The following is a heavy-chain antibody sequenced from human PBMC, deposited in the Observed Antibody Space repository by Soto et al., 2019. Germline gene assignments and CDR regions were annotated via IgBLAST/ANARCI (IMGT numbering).Heavy chain of an antibody. V-gene: IGHV3-49*04. CDR2: IRSKAYGGTT. CDR1: GFTFGDYA. J-gene: IGHJ3*02. CDR3: TREWELLSGAFDI. D-gene: IGHD1-26*01. Sequence: GGSLRLSXTASGFTFGDYAMSWVRQAPGKGLEWVGFIRSKAYGGTTEYAASVKGRFTISRDDSKSIAYLQMNSLKTEDTAVYYCTREWELLSGAFDIWGQGTMVTVSS.